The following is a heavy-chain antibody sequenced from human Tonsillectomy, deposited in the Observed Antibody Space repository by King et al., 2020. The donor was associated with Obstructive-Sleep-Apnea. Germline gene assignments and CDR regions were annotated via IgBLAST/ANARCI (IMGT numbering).Heavy chain of an antibody. Sequence: QLVQSGAEVKKPGASVKVSCKASGYTFTGYYMHWVRQAPGQGLEWMGWINPNSGGTNYAQKFQGWVTMTRDTSISTAYMELRRLRSDDTAVYYCAREATGTTGAFDYWGQGTLVTVSS. V-gene: IGHV1-2*04. J-gene: IGHJ4*02. CDR3: AREATGTTGAFDY. CDR2: INPNSGGT. D-gene: IGHD1-1*01. CDR1: GYTFTGYY.